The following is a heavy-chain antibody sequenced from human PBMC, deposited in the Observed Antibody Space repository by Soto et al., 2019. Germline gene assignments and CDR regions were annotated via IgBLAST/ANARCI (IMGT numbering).Heavy chain of an antibody. Sequence: EVQLVESGGGLVKPGGSLRLSCAASGFTFSSYSMNWVRQAPGKGLEWVSSISGSSSYIYYADSVKGRFTVSRDNAKNSLYLQMNSLRAEDTAVYYCARDRGEPNWFDPWGQGTLVTVSS. CDR3: ARDRGEPNWFDP. CDR1: GFTFSSYS. V-gene: IGHV3-21*01. J-gene: IGHJ5*02. CDR2: ISGSSSYI. D-gene: IGHD3-16*01.